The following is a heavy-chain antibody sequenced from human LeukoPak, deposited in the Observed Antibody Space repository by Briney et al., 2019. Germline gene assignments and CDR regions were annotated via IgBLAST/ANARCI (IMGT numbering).Heavy chain of an antibody. Sequence: ASVKVSCKASGYTFTGYYMHWVRQAPGQGLEWMGWINPNSGGTNYAQKFQGRVTMTRDTSISTAYMELSRLRSDDTAVYYCARDRFGVYYFDYWGQGTLVTVSS. CDR3: ARDRFGVYYFDY. CDR2: INPNSGGT. J-gene: IGHJ4*02. V-gene: IGHV1-2*02. CDR1: GYTFTGYY. D-gene: IGHD3-3*01.